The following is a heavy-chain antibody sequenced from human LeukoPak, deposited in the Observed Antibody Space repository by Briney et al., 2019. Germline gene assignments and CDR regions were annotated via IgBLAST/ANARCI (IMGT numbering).Heavy chain of an antibody. D-gene: IGHD5-18*01. CDR1: GYTFTSNY. J-gene: IGHJ3*02. CDR2: INPGGGST. Sequence: AASVKVSCTASGYTFTSNYMHWVRQAPGQGLEWKGIINPGGGSTSYTQKFQGRVTMTRDTDTSTVYMELSSLRSEDTAMYYCATDTAINPPLDAFDIWGQGTLVTVSS. V-gene: IGHV1-46*01. CDR3: ATDTAINPPLDAFDI.